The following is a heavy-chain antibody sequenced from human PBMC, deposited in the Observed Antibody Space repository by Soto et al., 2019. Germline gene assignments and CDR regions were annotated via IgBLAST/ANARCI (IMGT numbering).Heavy chain of an antibody. CDR3: ARTPNFDWLLYIRTEQNYFDY. J-gene: IGHJ4*02. V-gene: IGHV4-34*01. CDR1: GGSFSGYY. Sequence: PSETLSLTCAVYGGSFSGYYWSWIRQPPGKGLEWIGEINHSGSTNYNPSLKSRVTISVDTSKNQFSLKLSSVTAADTAVYYCARTPNFDWLLYIRTEQNYFDYWGQGTLVTVSS. CDR2: INHSGST. D-gene: IGHD3-9*01.